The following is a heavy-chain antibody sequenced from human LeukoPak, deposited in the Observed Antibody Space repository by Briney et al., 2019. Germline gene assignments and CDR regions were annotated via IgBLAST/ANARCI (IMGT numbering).Heavy chain of an antibody. Sequence: GGSLRLSCAASGFTFSSYAMSWVRQAPGKGLEWVSAISGSGGSTYYADSVKGRFTISRDNSKNTLYLQMNSLRAEDTAVYYCAKDSAGYSSGWYGYWGQGTLVIVSS. CDR1: GFTFSSYA. CDR2: ISGSGGST. CDR3: AKDSAGYSSGWYGY. J-gene: IGHJ4*02. V-gene: IGHV3-23*01. D-gene: IGHD6-19*01.